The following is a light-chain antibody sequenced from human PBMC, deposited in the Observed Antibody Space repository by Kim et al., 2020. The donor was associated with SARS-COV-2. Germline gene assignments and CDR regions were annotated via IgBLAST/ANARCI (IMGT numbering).Light chain of an antibody. CDR3: KSRDRSGNLWV. CDR2: DKN. Sequence: WGQTGTSKCQGASHRNYYESWNQQKPGQAPLLDIYDKNDRHSGTTDRFSGPTSGNTASLTITGDQAEDESDYYCKSRDRSGNLWVFGGGTQLTVL. CDR1: SHRNYY. J-gene: IGLJ3*02. V-gene: IGLV3-19*01.